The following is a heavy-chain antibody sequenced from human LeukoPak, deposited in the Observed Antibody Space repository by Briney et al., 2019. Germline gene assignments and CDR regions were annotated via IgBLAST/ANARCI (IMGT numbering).Heavy chain of an antibody. Sequence: GASVKVSCKVSGYTLTELSMHWVRQAPGKGLEWMGGFHPEDGETIYAQKFQGRVTMTEDTSTDTAYMELSSLRSEDTAVYYCATPVDSRGYYRMFDYWGQGTLVTVSS. V-gene: IGHV1-24*01. J-gene: IGHJ4*02. CDR3: ATPVDSRGYYRMFDY. D-gene: IGHD3-22*01. CDR1: GYTLTELS. CDR2: FHPEDGET.